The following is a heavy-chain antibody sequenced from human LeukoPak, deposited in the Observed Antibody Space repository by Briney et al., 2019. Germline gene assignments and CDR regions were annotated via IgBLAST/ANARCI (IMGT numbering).Heavy chain of an antibody. Sequence: PGESLKISCKGSGYSFTSHWIGWVRQMSGRGLEWMAIIYPGNSDIRYGPSFQGQVTISADKSINTAYLQWSSLRASDSAMYYCARYSIVDLISAGWVDSWDQGTLVTVSS. V-gene: IGHV5-51*01. D-gene: IGHD1-26*01. CDR2: IYPGNSDI. J-gene: IGHJ4*02. CDR3: ARYSIVDLISAGWVDS. CDR1: GYSFTSHW.